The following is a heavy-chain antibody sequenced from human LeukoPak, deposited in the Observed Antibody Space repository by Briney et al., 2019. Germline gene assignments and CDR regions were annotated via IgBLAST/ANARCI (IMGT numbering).Heavy chain of an antibody. D-gene: IGHD2-15*01. V-gene: IGHV3-43D*03. J-gene: IGHJ4*02. CDR3: AKVLIGLFDY. Sequence: GGSLRLSCAASGFTFDDYATHWVRQAPGKGLEWVSLISWDGGSTYYADSVKGRFTISRDNSKNTLYLQMNSLRAEDTAVYYCAKVLIGLFDYWGQGTLVTVSS. CDR1: GFTFDDYA. CDR2: ISWDGGST.